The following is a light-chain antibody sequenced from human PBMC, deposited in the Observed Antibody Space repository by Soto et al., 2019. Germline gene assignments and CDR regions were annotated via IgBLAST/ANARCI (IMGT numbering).Light chain of an antibody. J-gene: IGKJ3*01. CDR3: QQYCASPFT. CDR1: RHVYINA. V-gene: IGKV3-20*01. Sequence: VLTQSPATLSLSPGYRATLSCRASRHVYINALGWYQQKPGRTPTLLIYRASTRATDIPDRFSATGSGTDFSLTISGVEPEDSAVYYCQQYCASPFTFGPGTRLEI. CDR2: RAS.